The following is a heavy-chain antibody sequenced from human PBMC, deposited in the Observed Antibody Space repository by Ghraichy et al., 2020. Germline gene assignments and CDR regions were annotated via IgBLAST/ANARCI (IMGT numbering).Heavy chain of an antibody. J-gene: IGHJ2*01. CDR1: GFTFTSYS. Sequence: GESLNISCVASGFTFTSYSMTWICQAPGQGMEWVSYIDNAQRSTIYYAGSVRGRFTISRDNGRNSVYLQMNSLREEDTAVYYCARKGGCCGGDRFLDFDRSSRRTLV. CDR2: IDNAQRSTI. CDR3: ARKGGCCGGDRFLDFDR. D-gene: IGHD2-21*02. V-gene: IGHV3-48*02.